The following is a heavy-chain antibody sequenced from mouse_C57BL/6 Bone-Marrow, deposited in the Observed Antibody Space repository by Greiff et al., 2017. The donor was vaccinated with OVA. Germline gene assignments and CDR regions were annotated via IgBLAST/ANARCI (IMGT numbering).Heavy chain of an antibody. CDR1: GYAFSSSC. CDR2: IYPGDGDT. V-gene: IGHV1-82*01. CDR3: ARHEDGYYASYFDY. Sequence: QVQLQQSGPELVKPGASVKISCKASGYAFSSSCMNWVKQRPGKGLEWIGRIYPGDGDTNYNGQFKGKATLTADKSSSTAYMQLSSLTSEDSAVYSCARHEDGYYASYFDYWGQGTTLTVSS. D-gene: IGHD2-3*01. J-gene: IGHJ2*01.